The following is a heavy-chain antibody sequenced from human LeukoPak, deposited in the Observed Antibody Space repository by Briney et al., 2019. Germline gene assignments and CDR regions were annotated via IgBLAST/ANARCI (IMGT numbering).Heavy chain of an antibody. Sequence: GASVKVSCKASGYTFTSYGISWGRPAPGQGLERMGWISAYNGNTNSAQKLQGRVTMTTDTSTSTAYMELRSLRSDDTAVYYCARSGYGGNTYYFDYWGQGTLVTVSS. J-gene: IGHJ4*02. D-gene: IGHD1-26*01. CDR2: ISAYNGNT. CDR1: GYTFTSYG. V-gene: IGHV1-18*01. CDR3: ARSGYGGNTYYFDY.